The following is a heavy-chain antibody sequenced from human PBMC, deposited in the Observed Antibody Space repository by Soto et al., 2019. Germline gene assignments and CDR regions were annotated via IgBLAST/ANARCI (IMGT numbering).Heavy chain of an antibody. CDR1: GYTFTSYY. V-gene: IGHV1-69*02. CDR3: ASARQGSAFDI. D-gene: IGHD3-10*01. Sequence: SVKVSCKASGYTFTSYYMHWVRQAPGQGLEWMGRIIPILGIANYAQKFQGRVTITADKSTSTAYMELSSLRSEDTAVYYCASARQGSAFDIWGQGTMVTVSS. J-gene: IGHJ3*02. CDR2: IIPILGIA.